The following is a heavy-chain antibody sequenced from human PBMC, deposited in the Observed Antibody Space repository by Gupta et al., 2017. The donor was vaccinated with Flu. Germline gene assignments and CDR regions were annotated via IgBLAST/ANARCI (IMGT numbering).Heavy chain of an antibody. J-gene: IGHJ5*02. CDR2: MNPNSGNT. D-gene: IGHD1-26*01. CDR3: ARGREWELLTAVGGWFDP. Sequence: INWVRQATGQGLEWMGWMNPNSGNTGYAQKFQGRVTMTRNTSISTAYMELSSLRSEDTAVYYCARGREWELLTAVGGWFDPWGQGTLVTVSS. V-gene: IGHV1-8*01.